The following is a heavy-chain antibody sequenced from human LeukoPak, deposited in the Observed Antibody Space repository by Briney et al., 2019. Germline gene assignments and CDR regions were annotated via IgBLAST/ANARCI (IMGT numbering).Heavy chain of an antibody. J-gene: IGHJ4*02. Sequence: GXXYPGDSDTRYSPSFQGQVTISADKSISTAYLQWSSLKASDTAMYYCARRYYYDSSGPPYYFDYWGQGTLVTVSS. D-gene: IGHD3-22*01. V-gene: IGHV5-51*01. CDR2: XYPGDSDT. CDR3: ARRYYYDSSGPPYYFDY.